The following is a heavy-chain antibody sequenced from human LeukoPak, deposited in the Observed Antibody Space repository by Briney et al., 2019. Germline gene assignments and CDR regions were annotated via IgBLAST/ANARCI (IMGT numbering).Heavy chain of an antibody. Sequence: SETLSLTCAVYGGSFSGYYWSWIRQPPGKGLEWIGEINHSGSTNYNPSLKSRVTISVDTSKNQFSLTLSSVTAADTAVYYCARFTAAAEGFDYWGQGTLVTVSS. CDR3: ARFTAAAEGFDY. CDR1: GGSFSGYY. J-gene: IGHJ4*02. CDR2: INHSGST. V-gene: IGHV4-34*01. D-gene: IGHD6-13*01.